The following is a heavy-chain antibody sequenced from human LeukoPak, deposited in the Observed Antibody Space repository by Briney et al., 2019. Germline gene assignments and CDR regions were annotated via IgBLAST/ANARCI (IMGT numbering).Heavy chain of an antibody. D-gene: IGHD6-19*01. J-gene: IGHJ4*02. CDR3: ATGWSVGAVAGTAYLFYY. V-gene: IGHV1-24*01. Sequence: ASVKVSCKVSGYTLTELSMHWVRQAPGKGLEWMGGFDPEDGETIYAQKFQGRVTMTEDTSTDTAYMELSSLRSEDTAVYYCATGWSVGAVAGTAYLFYYWGQGTLVTVSS. CDR2: FDPEDGET. CDR1: GYTLTELS.